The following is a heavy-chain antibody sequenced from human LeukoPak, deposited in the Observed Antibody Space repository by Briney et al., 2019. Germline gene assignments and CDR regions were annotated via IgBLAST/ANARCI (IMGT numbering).Heavy chain of an antibody. CDR2: IYYSGST. Sequence: PSETLSLTCTVSGGSISSSSYYWGWIRQPPGKGLEWIGSIYYSGSTCYNPSLKSRVTISVDTSKNQFSLKLSSVTAADTAAYYCARLSTMKQTIQHWGQGTLVTVSS. J-gene: IGHJ1*01. V-gene: IGHV4-39*01. CDR1: GGSISSSSYY. D-gene: IGHD3-22*01. CDR3: ARLSTMKQTIQH.